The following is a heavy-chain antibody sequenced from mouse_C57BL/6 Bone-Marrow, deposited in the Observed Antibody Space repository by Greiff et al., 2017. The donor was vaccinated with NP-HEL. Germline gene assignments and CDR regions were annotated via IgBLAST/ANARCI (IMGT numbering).Heavy chain of an antibody. Sequence: ESGPGLVKPSQSLSLTCSVTGYSITSGYYWNWIRQFPGNKLEWMGYISYDGSNNSNPSLKNRISITRDTSKNQFFLKLNSVTTEDTATDYCARDRSMVTTLYYYAMDYWGQGTSVTVSS. CDR2: ISYDGSN. CDR3: ARDRSMVTTLYYYAMDY. J-gene: IGHJ4*01. D-gene: IGHD2-1*01. CDR1: GYSITSGYY. V-gene: IGHV3-6*01.